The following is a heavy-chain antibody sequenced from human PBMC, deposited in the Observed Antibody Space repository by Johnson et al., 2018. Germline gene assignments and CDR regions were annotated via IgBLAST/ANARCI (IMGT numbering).Heavy chain of an antibody. V-gene: IGHV4-59*08. J-gene: IGHJ6*02. D-gene: IGHD2-2*01. Sequence: QVQLQESGPGLVKPSETLSLTCSVSGGSISSYYWSWIRQPPGKGLEWIGYIYYSGRVNYNPSRKSRVTISVDPSKNQFSLQLSSVTPDDTAVYYCTRLMGYCNSTYCSFALDVWGQGTTVTVSS. CDR2: IYYSGRV. CDR3: TRLMGYCNSTYCSFALDV. CDR1: GGSISSYY.